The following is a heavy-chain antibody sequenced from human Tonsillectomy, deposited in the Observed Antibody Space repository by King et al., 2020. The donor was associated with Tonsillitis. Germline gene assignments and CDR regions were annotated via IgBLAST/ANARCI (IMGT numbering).Heavy chain of an antibody. J-gene: IGHJ4*02. V-gene: IGHV4-59*08. CDR3: ARGYCSGGTCYRSPQDY. CDR1: GASISSYY. CDR2: IYYSGST. Sequence: QLQESGPGLVKPSETLSLTCIVSGASISSYYWNWIRQPPGKGLEWIGYIYYSGSTNYNPSLKSRVTISVDTSKNEFSLKLGSVTAADTGVYYCARGYCSGGTCYRSPQDYWGQGTLVTVSS. D-gene: IGHD2-15*01.